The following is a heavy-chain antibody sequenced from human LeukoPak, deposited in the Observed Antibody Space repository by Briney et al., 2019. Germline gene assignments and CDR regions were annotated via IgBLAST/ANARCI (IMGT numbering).Heavy chain of an antibody. D-gene: IGHD1/OR15-1a*01. V-gene: IGHV3-30*03. CDR3: TLTTFGVVYYFDY. J-gene: IGHJ4*02. Sequence: PGGSLRLSCAASGFSFSSYGMHWVRQAPGKGLEWVALISYDGINQYYADSVKGRFIISRDNSKNTLYLQLNSLRLEDTAVYYCTLTTFGVVYYFDYWGQGTLVTVSS. CDR1: GFSFSSYG. CDR2: ISYDGINQ.